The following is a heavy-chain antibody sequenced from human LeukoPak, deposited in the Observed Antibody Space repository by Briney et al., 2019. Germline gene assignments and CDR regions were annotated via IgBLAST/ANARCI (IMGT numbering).Heavy chain of an antibody. CDR3: VGTYYYDSSGLY. V-gene: IGHV1-69*05. J-gene: IGHJ4*02. CDR1: GGTFSSYA. CDR2: IIPIFGTA. Sequence: SVKVSCKASGGTFSSYAISWVRQAPGQGLEWMGGIIPIFGTANYAQKFQGRVTITTDESTSTAYMELSSLRSEDTAVYYCVGTYYYDSSGLYWGQGTLVTVSS. D-gene: IGHD3-22*01.